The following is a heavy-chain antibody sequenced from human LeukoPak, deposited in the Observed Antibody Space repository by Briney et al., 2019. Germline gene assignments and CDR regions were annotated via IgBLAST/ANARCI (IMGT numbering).Heavy chain of an antibody. J-gene: IGHJ4*02. CDR3: ATYMSYDSSGLYFDY. Sequence: SETLSLTCTVSGGSISSYYWSWIRQPPGKGLEWIGYIYYSGSTNYNPSLKSRVTISVDTSKNQFPLKLSPVTAADTAVYYCATYMSYDSSGLYFDYWGQGTLVTVSS. D-gene: IGHD3-22*01. CDR1: GGSISSYY. CDR2: IYYSGST. V-gene: IGHV4-59*08.